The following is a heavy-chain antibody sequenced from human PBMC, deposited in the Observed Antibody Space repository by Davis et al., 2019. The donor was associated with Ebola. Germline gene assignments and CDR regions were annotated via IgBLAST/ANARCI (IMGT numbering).Heavy chain of an antibody. CDR3: ASWGGYYYGSGDYYYYGMDV. CDR1: GGSFSGYY. CDR2: INHSGST. J-gene: IGHJ6*02. D-gene: IGHD3-10*01. V-gene: IGHV4-34*01. Sequence: SETLSLTCAVYGGSFSGYYWSWIRQPPGKGLEWIGEINHSGSTNYNPSLKSRVTISVDTSKNQSSLKLSSVTAADTAVYYCASWGGYYYGSGDYYYYGMDVWGQGTTVTVSS.